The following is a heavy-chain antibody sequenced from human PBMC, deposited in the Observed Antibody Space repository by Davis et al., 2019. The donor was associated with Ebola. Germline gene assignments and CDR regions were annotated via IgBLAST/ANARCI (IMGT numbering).Heavy chain of an antibody. Sequence: AVHVSCLGCRYWLTGYIMHRARAVLGQGLEWMGIINPITGGTSYAQNFQVRVNMTRDTSTSTVYMELSSLRSEDTAVYYWAREGGRYYDSSGYVFDIWGQGTRVKVSS. CDR1: RYWLTGYI. J-gene: IGHJ3*02. V-gene: IGHV1-46*01. CDR2: INPITGGT. CDR3: AREGGRYYDSSGYVFDI. D-gene: IGHD3-22*01.